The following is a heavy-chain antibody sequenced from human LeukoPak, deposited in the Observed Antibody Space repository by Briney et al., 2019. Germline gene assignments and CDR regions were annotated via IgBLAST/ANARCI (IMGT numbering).Heavy chain of an antibody. CDR2: IYSGGGT. J-gene: IGHJ4*02. CDR1: GFTVSSHY. D-gene: IGHD1-26*01. Sequence: GGSLRLSCVASGFTVSSHYMTWVRQAPGRGLEWVSLIYSGGGTYYADSVRGRFTISRDTSENTLYLQMNSLRAEDTAVYYCARGNSGSYSWIDYWGQGTLVTVSS. CDR3: ARGNSGSYSWIDY. V-gene: IGHV3-53*01.